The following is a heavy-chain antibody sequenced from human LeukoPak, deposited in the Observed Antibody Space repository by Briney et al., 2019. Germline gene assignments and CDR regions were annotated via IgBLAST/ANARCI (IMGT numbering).Heavy chain of an antibody. CDR3: ERGHVWGSYSHHDY. Sequence: QSGGSLRLSCAASGFTFSSHWMHWVRQAPGKGLVWVSRIIGDGSSTSYADSVKGRFTISRDNAKNTLYLQMNGLRAEDTAVYYCERGHVWGSYSHHDYWGQGILVTVSS. J-gene: IGHJ4*02. CDR1: GFTFSSHW. CDR2: IIGDGSST. D-gene: IGHD3-16*01. V-gene: IGHV3-74*01.